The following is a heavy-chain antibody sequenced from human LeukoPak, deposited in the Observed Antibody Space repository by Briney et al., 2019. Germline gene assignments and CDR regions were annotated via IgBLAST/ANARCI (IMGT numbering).Heavy chain of an antibody. Sequence: PSQTLSLTCTVSGGSISSGDFYWSWIRQPPGKGLQWIGYIYSSGGAYYYPSLKSRLTISLDKSKNQFSLKVTSVTAADTAVYYCARVSGYYGTGTYCLDNWGQGTLVTVSS. CDR1: GGSISSGDFY. J-gene: IGHJ4*02. CDR3: ARVSGYYGTGTYCLDN. D-gene: IGHD3-10*01. V-gene: IGHV4-30-4*08. CDR2: IYSSGGA.